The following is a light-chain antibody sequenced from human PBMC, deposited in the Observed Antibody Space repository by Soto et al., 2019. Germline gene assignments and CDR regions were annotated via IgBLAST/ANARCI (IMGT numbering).Light chain of an antibody. J-gene: IGKJ3*01. CDR1: QSVISTY. CDR2: AAS. CDR3: QLSDS. Sequence: EIVLTQSPGTLSLSPGERATLSCRASQSVISTYLAWFQQKPGQAPRLLIYAASSRATDIPDRFSGSGSGTDFTLTISRLEPEDFAVYYCQLSDSFGPGTKVDIK. V-gene: IGKV3-20*01.